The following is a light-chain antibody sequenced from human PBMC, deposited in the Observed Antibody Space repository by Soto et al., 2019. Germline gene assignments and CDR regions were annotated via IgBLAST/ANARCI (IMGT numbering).Light chain of an antibody. CDR1: QRVSSN. V-gene: IGKV3-15*01. CDR3: QQYNNWPPWT. J-gene: IGKJ1*01. CDR2: GAS. Sequence: EIVMTQSPATLSVSPGERATLSCRASQRVSSNLAWYQQKPGQAPRLLIYGASTRATGIPARFSGSGSGNEFTLTISSLQSEDFAVYYCQQYNNWPPWTFGQGTKVEIK.